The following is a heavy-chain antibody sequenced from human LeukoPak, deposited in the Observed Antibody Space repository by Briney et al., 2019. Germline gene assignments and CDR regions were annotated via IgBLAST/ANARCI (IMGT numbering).Heavy chain of an antibody. CDR1: GYMFTGYY. D-gene: IGHD2-21*02. CDR2: ISPNSGGT. CDR3: ARGYCSGDCFTLLDY. V-gene: IGHV1-2*02. J-gene: IGHJ4*02. Sequence: ASVKVSCKASGYMFTGYYMHWVRQAPGQGLEWMGWISPNSGGTNYAQKFQGRVTMTRDTSISTAYMELSSLRSDDTAVYYCARGYCSGDCFTLLDYWGQGTLVTVSS.